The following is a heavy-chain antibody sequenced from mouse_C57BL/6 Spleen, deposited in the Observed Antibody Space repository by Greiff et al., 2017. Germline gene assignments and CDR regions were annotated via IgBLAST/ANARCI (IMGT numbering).Heavy chain of an antibody. CDR2: IDPSDSYT. Sequence: VQLQQPGAELVMPGASVKLSCKASGYTFTSYWMHWVKQRPGQGLEWIGEIDPSDSYTNYNQKFKGKSTLTVDKSSSTAYMQLSSLTSEDSAVYYCARKGYYGYDSFAYWGQGTLVTVSA. CDR3: ARKGYYGYDSFAY. V-gene: IGHV1-69*01. J-gene: IGHJ3*01. CDR1: GYTFTSYW. D-gene: IGHD2-2*01.